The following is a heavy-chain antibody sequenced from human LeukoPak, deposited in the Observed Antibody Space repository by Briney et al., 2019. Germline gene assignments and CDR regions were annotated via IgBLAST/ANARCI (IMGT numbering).Heavy chain of an antibody. CDR2: IYYSGST. D-gene: IGHD2-2*01. J-gene: IGHJ5*02. CDR3: ARLFIVVVPAASLSYNWFDP. V-gene: IGHV4-39*01. CDR1: GGSFSSSDYY. Sequence: SETLSLTCTVSGGSFSSSDYYWGWIRQPPGKGLEWIGSIYYSGSTYYNPSLKSRVTISVDTSKNQFSLKLSSVTAADTAVYYCARLFIVVVPAASLSYNWFDPWGQGTLVTVSS.